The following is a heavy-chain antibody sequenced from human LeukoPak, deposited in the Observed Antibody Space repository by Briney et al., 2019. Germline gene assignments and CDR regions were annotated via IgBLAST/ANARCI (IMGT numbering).Heavy chain of an antibody. CDR3: ARPFSVHFDWDY. D-gene: IGHD3-9*01. V-gene: IGHV3-7*01. CDR1: GFTFSGYS. CDR2: IKPDGSEK. J-gene: IGHJ4*02. Sequence: GVLRLSCAASGFTFSGYSMSWVRQAPGKGLEWVANIKPDGSEKYYVNSLKGRFIISRDNGKNSLYLQMNSLRAEDTAVYYCARPFSVHFDWDYWGQGTLVTVSS.